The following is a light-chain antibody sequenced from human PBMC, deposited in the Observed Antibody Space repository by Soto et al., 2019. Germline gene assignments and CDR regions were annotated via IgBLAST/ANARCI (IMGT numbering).Light chain of an antibody. CDR3: CSYAGTYTWV. V-gene: IGLV2-11*01. J-gene: IGLJ3*02. CDR2: NVN. Sequence: QSALTQPRSVSGSPGQSVTISCTGTSSDVGGYTSVSWYQQHPGKAPKLMIYNVNKRPSGVPDRFSGSKSGNTASLTISGLRAEDESDYYCCSYAGTYTWVLGGGTKLTVL. CDR1: SSDVGGYTS.